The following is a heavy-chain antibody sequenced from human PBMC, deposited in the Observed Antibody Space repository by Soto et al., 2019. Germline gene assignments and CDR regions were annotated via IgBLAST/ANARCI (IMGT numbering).Heavy chain of an antibody. V-gene: IGHV2-5*02. CDR2: IYWDDDK. CDR1: GFSLSTSGVG. Sequence: SGPTLVKPTQTLTLTCTFSGFSLSTSGVGVGWIRQPPGKALEWLALIYWDDDKRYSPSLKSRLTITKDTSKNQVVLTMTNMDPVDTATYYCARSLVAANVDAFDIWGQGTMVTVSS. J-gene: IGHJ3*02. CDR3: ARSLVAANVDAFDI. D-gene: IGHD6-13*01.